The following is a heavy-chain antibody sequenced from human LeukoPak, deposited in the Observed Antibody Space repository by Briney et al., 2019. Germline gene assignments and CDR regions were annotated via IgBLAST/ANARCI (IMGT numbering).Heavy chain of an antibody. Sequence: KSGGSLRLSCAASGFTFSSYGMNWVRQAPGKGLEWVSSISSSSSHIYYADSVKGRITISRDNAEKSLYLQMNSLRAEDTAVYYCARASSSSSLPYYFDYWGQGTLVTVSS. J-gene: IGHJ4*02. V-gene: IGHV3-21*01. CDR2: ISSSSSHI. D-gene: IGHD6-6*01. CDR3: ARASSSSSLPYYFDY. CDR1: GFTFSSYG.